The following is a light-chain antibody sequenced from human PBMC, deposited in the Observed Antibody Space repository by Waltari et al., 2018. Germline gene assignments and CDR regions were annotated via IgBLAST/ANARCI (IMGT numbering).Light chain of an antibody. V-gene: IGKV1-33*01. CDR3: HQYDNRPPT. Sequence: DIQMTQSPSSLSASVGDRVTIPCQARHDISNYLIWYQQKPGKAPKLLIYDASNLETGVPSRFSGSGSGTDFTFTISGLQPEDIATYYCHQYDNRPPTFGPGTKVDIK. J-gene: IGKJ3*01. CDR2: DAS. CDR1: HDISNY.